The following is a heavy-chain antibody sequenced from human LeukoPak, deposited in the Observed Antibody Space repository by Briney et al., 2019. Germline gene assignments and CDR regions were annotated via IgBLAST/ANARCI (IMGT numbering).Heavy chain of an antibody. CDR2: ISFDASNK. CDR1: GFTFSSYG. J-gene: IGHJ4*02. CDR3: AKDVDPFGSGSYVEGFDY. D-gene: IGHD3-10*01. V-gene: IGHV3-30*18. Sequence: GRSLRLSCAASGFTFSSYGMHWVRQAPGKGLEWVAVISFDASNKYCADSVKGRFIISRDNSKNTLYLQMNSLRAEDTAVYYCAKDVDPFGSGSYVEGFDYWGQGTLVTVSS.